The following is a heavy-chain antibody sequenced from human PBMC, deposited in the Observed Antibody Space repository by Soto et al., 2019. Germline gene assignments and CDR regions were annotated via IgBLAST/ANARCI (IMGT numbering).Heavy chain of an antibody. J-gene: IGHJ6*02. V-gene: IGHV3-30*18. Sequence: QVQLVESGGGVVQPGRSLRLSCAASGFTFSSYGMHWVGQAPGKGLEWVAVISYDGSNKYYADSVKGRFTISRDNSKNTLYLQMNSLRAEDTAVYYCAKGKYSSSPFHYYGMDVWGQGTTVTVSS. D-gene: IGHD6-13*01. CDR1: GFTFSSYG. CDR3: AKGKYSSSPFHYYGMDV. CDR2: ISYDGSNK.